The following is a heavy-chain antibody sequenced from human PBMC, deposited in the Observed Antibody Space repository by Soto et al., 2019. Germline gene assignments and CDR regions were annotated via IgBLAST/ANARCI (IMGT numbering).Heavy chain of an antibody. D-gene: IGHD3-10*01. CDR3: AKVRSGSYYNWLPNDY. CDR2: ISGSGGST. J-gene: IGHJ4*02. Sequence: GGSLRLSCAASGFTFSSYAMSWVRQAPGKGLEWVSAISGSGGSTYYADSVKGRFTISRDNSKNTLYLQMNSLRAEDTAVYYCAKVRSGSYYNWLPNDYWGQGTLVTVSS. V-gene: IGHV3-23*01. CDR1: GFTFSSYA.